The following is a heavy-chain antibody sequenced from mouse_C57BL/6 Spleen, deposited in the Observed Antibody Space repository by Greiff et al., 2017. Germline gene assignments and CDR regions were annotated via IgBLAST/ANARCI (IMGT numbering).Heavy chain of an antibody. J-gene: IGHJ2*01. CDR2: IDPEDGET. D-gene: IGHD2-5*01. CDR1: GFNINDYY. CDR3: DRWRNSNYYLDY. V-gene: IGHV14-2*01. Sequence: EVKLMESGAELVKPGASVKLSCKASGFNINDYYMHWVKQRTEQGLEWIGRIDPEDGETKYTPKFQGKATITADTSSNTAYLQLSSLTSEYTAVYDCDRWRNSNYYLDYWGQGTTLTVSS.